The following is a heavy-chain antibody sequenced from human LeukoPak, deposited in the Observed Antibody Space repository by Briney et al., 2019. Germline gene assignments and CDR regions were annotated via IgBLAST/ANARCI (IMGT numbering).Heavy chain of an antibody. CDR1: GGSVSSYY. V-gene: IGHV4-59*08. J-gene: IGHJ5*02. CDR2: IYYSGST. Sequence: SETLSLTCTVSGGSVSSYYWSWIRQPPGKGLEWIAYIYYSGSTKHNPSPKSRVTISLDRSKNQFSLKLRSVTAADTAVYYCARLQVHCGGDCYTRWFDPWGQGTLVTVSS. CDR3: ARLQVHCGGDCYTRWFDP. D-gene: IGHD2-21*02.